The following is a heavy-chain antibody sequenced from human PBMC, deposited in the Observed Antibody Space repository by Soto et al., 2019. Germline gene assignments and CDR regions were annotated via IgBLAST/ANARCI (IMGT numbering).Heavy chain of an antibody. V-gene: IGHV3-33*01. J-gene: IGHJ3*02. Sequence: GWSLRLSCAASGFTFSSCGMHWVRHAPGKGLEWVAVIWSDGSNKYYADSVKGRLTISRDNSKNTLYLQMNSLRAEDTAVYYCARQVVVVVASSADAFDIWGQGTMVTVSS. CDR1: GFTFSSCG. CDR3: ARQVVVVVASSADAFDI. CDR2: IWSDGSNK. D-gene: IGHD2-15*01.